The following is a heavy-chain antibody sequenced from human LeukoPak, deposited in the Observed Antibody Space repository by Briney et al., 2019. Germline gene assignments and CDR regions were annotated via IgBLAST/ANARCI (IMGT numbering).Heavy chain of an antibody. CDR1: GFTFSDYY. CDR2: ISSSGSPI. Sequence: GGSLRLSCAASGFTFSDYYMSWIRQAPGKGLEWVSYISSSGSPIYYADSVKGRFTISRDNSKNTLYLQMNSLRAEDTAVYYCAKDGLAYCGGDCYSTDYYYYMDVWGKGTTVTVSS. CDR3: AKDGLAYCGGDCYSTDYYYYMDV. J-gene: IGHJ6*03. V-gene: IGHV3-11*04. D-gene: IGHD2-21*01.